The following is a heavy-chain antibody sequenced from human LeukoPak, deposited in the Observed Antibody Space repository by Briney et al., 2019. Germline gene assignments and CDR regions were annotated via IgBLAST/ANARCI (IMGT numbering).Heavy chain of an antibody. Sequence: SETLSLTCTVSGGSISSYYWSWIRQPPGKGLEWIGYIYYSGSTNYIPSLKSRVTISVDTSKNQFSLKLSSVTATDTAVYYCAISTWELPQFDYWGQGTLVTVSS. CDR2: IYYSGST. V-gene: IGHV4-59*01. D-gene: IGHD1-26*01. CDR1: GGSISSYY. CDR3: AISTWELPQFDY. J-gene: IGHJ4*02.